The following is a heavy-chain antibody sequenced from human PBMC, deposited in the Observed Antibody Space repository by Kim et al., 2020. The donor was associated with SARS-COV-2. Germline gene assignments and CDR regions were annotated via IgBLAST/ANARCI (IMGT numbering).Heavy chain of an antibody. CDR3: ARSEAGDAFDI. D-gene: IGHD6-13*01. CDR1: GGSISSSSYY. CDR2: IYYSGST. Sequence: SETLSLTCTVSGGSISSSSYYWGWIRQPPGKGLEWIGSIYYSGSTYYNPSLKSRVTISVDTSKNQFSLKLSSVTAADTAVYYCARSEAGDAFDIWGQGT. V-gene: IGHV4-39*07. J-gene: IGHJ3*02.